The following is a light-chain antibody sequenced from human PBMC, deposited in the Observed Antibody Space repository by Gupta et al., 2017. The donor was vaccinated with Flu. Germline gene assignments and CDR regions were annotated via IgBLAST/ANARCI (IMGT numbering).Light chain of an antibody. CDR3: QLWDGSSDNPGV. J-gene: IGLJ3*02. CDR1: HIGSKR. Sequence: SFVLTQPPSISVAPGQPANITCGGPHIGSKRAPWSPQKPAQAPVLVVNAHSARPGGTAGRVFGAPSGNTAALTISRVEAGEEADYYCQLWDGSSDNPGVFGGGTKLTVL. V-gene: IGLV3-21*02. CDR2: AHS.